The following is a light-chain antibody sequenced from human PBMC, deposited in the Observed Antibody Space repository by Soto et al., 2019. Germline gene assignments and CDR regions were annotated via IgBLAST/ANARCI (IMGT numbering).Light chain of an antibody. CDR2: DAS. Sequence: EIVMTQSPATLSVSPGEGATFSCRASQSVSSSNLAWYQQKPGQAPRLLIYDASTRATGIPARFSGSGSGTEFTLTISSLQSEDFAVYYCQQCNDWPWTFGQGTKVDIK. CDR3: QQCNDWPWT. V-gene: IGKV3-15*01. CDR1: QSVSSSN. J-gene: IGKJ1*01.